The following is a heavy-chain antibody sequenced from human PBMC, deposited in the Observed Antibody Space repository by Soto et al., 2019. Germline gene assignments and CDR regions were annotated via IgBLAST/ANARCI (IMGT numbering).Heavy chain of an antibody. V-gene: IGHV1-46*01. J-gene: IGHJ6*02. CDR2: INPSGGST. CDR1: GYTFTSYY. Sequence: GASVKVSCKASGYTFTSYYIHWVRQAPGQGLEWMGIINPSGGSTSYAQKFQGRVTMTRYTSTSTVYMELSSLRSEDTAVYYCARGPAGITGTTTNLYYYYYGMDVWG. D-gene: IGHD1-20*01. CDR3: ARGPAGITGTTTNLYYYYYGMDV.